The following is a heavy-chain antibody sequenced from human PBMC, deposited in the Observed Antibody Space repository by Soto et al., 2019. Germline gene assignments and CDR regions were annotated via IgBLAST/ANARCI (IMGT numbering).Heavy chain of an antibody. Sequence: SETLSLTCTVSGGSISGYYWSWIRQSPEKGLEYIGYISYSGSINYNPSVKGRITISRDNAKNTLYLQMNSLRAEDKAVYYCVRDDFGLGIDYWGLGTLVTVSS. D-gene: IGHD1-26*01. CDR2: ISYSGSI. V-gene: IGHV4-59*12. CDR1: GGSISGYY. CDR3: VRDDFGLGIDY. J-gene: IGHJ4*02.